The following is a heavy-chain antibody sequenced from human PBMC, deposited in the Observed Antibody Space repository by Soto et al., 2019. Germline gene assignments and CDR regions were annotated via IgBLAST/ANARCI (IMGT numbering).Heavy chain of an antibody. CDR3: ARDRVSGYDFWRGYFIRNSYYYYGMDV. V-gene: IGHV3-33*01. CDR1: GFTFSSYG. Sequence: GGSLRLSCAASGFTFSSYGMHWVRQAPGKGLEWVAVIWYDGSNKYYADSVKGRFTISRDNSKNTLYLQMNSLRAEDTAVYYCARDRVSGYDFWRGYFIRNSYYYYGMDVWGPGTTVTVSS. CDR2: IWYDGSNK. D-gene: IGHD3-3*01. J-gene: IGHJ6*02.